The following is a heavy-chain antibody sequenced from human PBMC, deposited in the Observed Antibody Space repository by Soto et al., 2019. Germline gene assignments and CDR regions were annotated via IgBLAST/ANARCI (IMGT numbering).Heavy chain of an antibody. CDR2: ISDDGSDK. J-gene: IGHJ4*02. V-gene: IGHV3-30*18. D-gene: IGHD3-16*02. CDR1: GFTFSSYA. CDR3: AKALGELSPESYDY. Sequence: QVQLVESGGGVVQPGRSLRLSCAASGFTFSSYAMHWVRQAPGKGLEWVAVISDDGSDKYYADSVKGRFTISRDNSKNTLNLQMNSLRADDTAVDYCAKALGELSPESYDYWGQGTLITVSS.